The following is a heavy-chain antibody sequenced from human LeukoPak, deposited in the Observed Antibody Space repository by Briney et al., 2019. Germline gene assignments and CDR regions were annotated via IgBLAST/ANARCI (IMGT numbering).Heavy chain of an antibody. CDR1: GFTSSSYW. J-gene: IGHJ5*02. CDR3: ARDPRNVGLAP. CDR2: NNGDGSTT. Sequence: GGSLRLSCAASGFTSSSYWMYWVRQAPGKGLMYISRNNGDGSTTNYADVVKGRFTMSRDNVKNTLYLQMNSLRVEDTAVYYCARDPRNVGLAPWGQGTLVTVSS. V-gene: IGHV3-74*01. D-gene: IGHD2-15*01.